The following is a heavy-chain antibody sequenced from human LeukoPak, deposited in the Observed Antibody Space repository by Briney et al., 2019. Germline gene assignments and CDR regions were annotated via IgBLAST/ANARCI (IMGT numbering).Heavy chain of an antibody. CDR3: ARVKWVYYFDY. V-gene: IGHV4-59*01. CDR2: IYYSGST. CDR1: GGSISGYY. D-gene: IGHD3-22*01. J-gene: IGHJ4*02. Sequence: SETLSLTCTVSGGSISGYYWSWIRQPPGKGLEWIGYIYYSGSTNYNPSLKSRVTISVDTSKNQFSLKLSSVTAADTAVYYCARVKWVYYFDYWGQGTLVTVSS.